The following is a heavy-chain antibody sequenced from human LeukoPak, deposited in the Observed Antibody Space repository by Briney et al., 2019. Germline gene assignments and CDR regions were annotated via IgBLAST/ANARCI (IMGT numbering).Heavy chain of an antibody. Sequence: SETLSLTCTVSGGSISSGSYNWSWIRKPSGKGLGWIGRIYTSGRTNHNPSLKSRVTISVDTSKNQFSLRLRSMTAADTAVYYCASLSSYYNWNDVSYYLDSWGQGTLVTVSS. D-gene: IGHD1-20*01. J-gene: IGHJ4*02. CDR1: GGSISSGSYN. CDR2: IYTSGRT. V-gene: IGHV4-61*02. CDR3: ASLSSYYNWNDVSYYLDS.